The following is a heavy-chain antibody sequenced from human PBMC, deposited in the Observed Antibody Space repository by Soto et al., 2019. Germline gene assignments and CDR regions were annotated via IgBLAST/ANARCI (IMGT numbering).Heavy chain of an antibody. CDR1: GGSVSSRFYY. D-gene: IGHD1-26*01. Sequence: PSQTLSLTCTVSGGSVSSRFYYYNWLRQPPGKGLAWIGYIYNRVTPNYNPSLEIRVTISVDTSKNMFYLRLSSVTAEAPAVYYCAGADSGNYYHGFQMWGQGKMVTVSS. J-gene: IGHJ3*02. CDR3: AGADSGNYYHGFQM. CDR2: IYNRVTP. V-gene: IGHV4-61*01.